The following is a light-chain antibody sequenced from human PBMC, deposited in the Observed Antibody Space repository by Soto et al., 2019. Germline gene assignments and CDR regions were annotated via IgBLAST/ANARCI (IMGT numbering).Light chain of an antibody. CDR1: SSDVGGYNY. J-gene: IGLJ2*01. Sequence: QSALTQPRSVSGSPGQSVTISCTGTSSDVGGYNYVSWYQQHPGKAPKLMIYDVSQRLSGVPDRFSGSKSGNTASLTISGLQYEDEADYYCCSYAGSHFLFGGGTKLTVL. CDR2: DVS. V-gene: IGLV2-11*01. CDR3: CSYAGSHFL.